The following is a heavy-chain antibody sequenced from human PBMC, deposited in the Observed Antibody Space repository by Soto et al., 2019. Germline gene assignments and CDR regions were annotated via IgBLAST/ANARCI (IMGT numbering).Heavy chain of an antibody. CDR3: ARVFHASSGYYYDY. CDR1: GFIFSSYG. J-gene: IGHJ4*02. Sequence: GGSLRLSCAASGFIFSSYGMHWVRQAPGKGLEYVSAISPNGVSTYYVDSVKGRFTISRDNSKNTLYLQMGSLRAEDTAVYYCARVFHASSGYYYDYWGQGTLVTVSS. D-gene: IGHD3-22*01. V-gene: IGHV3-64*02. CDR2: ISPNGVST.